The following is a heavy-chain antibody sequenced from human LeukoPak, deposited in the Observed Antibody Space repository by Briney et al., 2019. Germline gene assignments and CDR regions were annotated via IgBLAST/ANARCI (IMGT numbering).Heavy chain of an antibody. D-gene: IGHD1-14*01. CDR1: GGSISSYY. CDR2: MSYSGSA. CDR3: ARRSSMNQAPDFDY. J-gene: IGHJ4*02. V-gene: IGHV4-59*08. Sequence: PSETLSLTCTVSGGSISSYYWSWIRQPPGKGLEWIGYMSYSGSANYNPSLKSRVTISVDTSKNQFSLKLSSVTAADTAVYYCARRSSMNQAPDFDYWGQGTLVTVSS.